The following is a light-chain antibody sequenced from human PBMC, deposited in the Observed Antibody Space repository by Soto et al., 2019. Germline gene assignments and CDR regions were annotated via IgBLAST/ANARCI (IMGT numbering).Light chain of an antibody. Sequence: DIHLTQSPSTLSASVGDRITLTCRASQSISSWLAWYQQKPGQAPKLLIYTTSSLESGVPSRFSGSGSGTEFTLTISSLQPDDFATYYCQHYKDYSWTFGQGTKVEIK. V-gene: IGKV1-5*03. CDR3: QHYKDYSWT. CDR2: TTS. CDR1: QSISSW. J-gene: IGKJ1*01.